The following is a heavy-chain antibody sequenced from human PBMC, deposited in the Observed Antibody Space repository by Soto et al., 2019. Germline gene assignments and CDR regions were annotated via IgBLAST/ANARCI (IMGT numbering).Heavy chain of an antibody. CDR2: IYESGST. CDR3: ARARITLVREIIKYNMDI. V-gene: IGHV4-59*01. Sequence: SETLSLTCTVSGGSIGSYYWSWIRQPPGKGLEWIGYIYESGSTNSNPSLQSRVTISVDTSKNQFYLNLSLVTAADTATYYCARARITLVREIIKYNMDIWGQGTTVTVSS. D-gene: IGHD3-10*01. J-gene: IGHJ6*02. CDR1: GGSIGSYY.